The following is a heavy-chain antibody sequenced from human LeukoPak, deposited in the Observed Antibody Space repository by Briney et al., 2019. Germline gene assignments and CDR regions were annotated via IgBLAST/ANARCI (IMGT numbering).Heavy chain of an antibody. V-gene: IGHV3-23*01. CDR3: AKDSFRGVIITSWDF. CDR1: GFTFSNFA. J-gene: IGHJ4*02. D-gene: IGHD3-10*01. CDR2: ISGSGGST. Sequence: GGPLRLSCAASGFTFSNFAMSWVRQAPGKGLEWVSTISGSGGSTYYADSVKGRFTISRDNSKNTLYLQMNSLRAEDTAVYYCAKDSFRGVIITSWDFWGQGTLVTVSS.